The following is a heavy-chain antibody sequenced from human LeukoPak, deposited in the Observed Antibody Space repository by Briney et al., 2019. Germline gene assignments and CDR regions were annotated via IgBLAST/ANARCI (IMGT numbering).Heavy chain of an antibody. D-gene: IGHD1-26*01. CDR2: IYYSGST. V-gene: IGHV4-59*01. Sequence: PSETLSLTCTVSGGSISSYYWSWIRQPPGKGLEWIGYIYYSGSTNYNPSLKSRITISVDTSKNQFALKLSSVTAADTAVYYCARASGIDYTDMVDSWGQGTLVTVSA. J-gene: IGHJ4*02. CDR1: GGSISSYY. CDR3: ARASGIDYTDMVDS.